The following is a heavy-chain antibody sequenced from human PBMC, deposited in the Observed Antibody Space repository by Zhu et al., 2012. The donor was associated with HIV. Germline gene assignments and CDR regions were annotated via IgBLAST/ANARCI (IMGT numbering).Heavy chain of an antibody. D-gene: IGHD1-26*01. CDR3: ARVGSWGYRWELLGGGFXTY. CDR1: GGSISSGDYY. Sequence: QVQLQESGPGLVKPSQTLSLTCTVSGGSISSGDYYWSWIRQPPGKGLEWIGYIYYSGSTYYNPSLKSRVTISVDTSKNQFSLKLSSVTAADTAVYYCARVGSWGYRWELLGGGFXTYWGQGNPGSPPPQ. CDR2: IYYSGST. J-gene: IGHJ4*02. V-gene: IGHV4-30-4*08.